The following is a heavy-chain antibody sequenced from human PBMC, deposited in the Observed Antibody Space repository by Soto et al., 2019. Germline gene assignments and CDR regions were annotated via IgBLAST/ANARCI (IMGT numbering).Heavy chain of an antibody. CDR2: LSGSGGTT. CDR1: GFTFSTYA. J-gene: IGHJ4*02. D-gene: IGHD3-10*01. CDR3: AKQRAGYGSGSDTFYFDF. V-gene: IGHV3-23*01. Sequence: SLRLSCSTSGFTFSTYAMNWVRQAPGKGLEWVSALSGSGGTTYYADSVRGRSTISRDNSKNTLFLQMSSLRAEDTALYYCAKQRAGYGSGSDTFYFDFWGQGTLVTVSS.